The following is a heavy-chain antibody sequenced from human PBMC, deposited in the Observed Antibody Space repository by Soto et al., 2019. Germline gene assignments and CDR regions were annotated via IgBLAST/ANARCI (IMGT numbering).Heavy chain of an antibody. Sequence: SEPLSLTCAVYGGSFSGYYWSWIRQPPGKGLEWIGEINHSGSTNYNPSLKSRVTISVDTSKNQFSLKLSSVTAADTAVFYCARPRRYCSSTSCQGGFDPWGQGTLVTVSS. CDR2: INHSGST. J-gene: IGHJ5*02. D-gene: IGHD2-2*01. V-gene: IGHV4-34*01. CDR3: ARPRRYCSSTSCQGGFDP. CDR1: GGSFSGYY.